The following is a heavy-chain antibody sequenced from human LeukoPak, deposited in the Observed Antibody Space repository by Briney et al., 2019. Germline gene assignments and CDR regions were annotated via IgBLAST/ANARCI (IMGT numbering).Heavy chain of an antibody. CDR1: GFTFSSYW. D-gene: IGHD1-26*01. J-gene: IGHJ4*02. CDR2: INSDGSST. Sequence: GGSLRLSCAASGFTFSSYWMHWVRQAPGKGLVWVSRINSDGSSTSYADSVKGRFTISRDNGKNSLYLQMSSLSAEDTAVYYCARGGTPRRGYWGQGTLVTVSS. CDR3: ARGGTPRRGY. V-gene: IGHV3-74*01.